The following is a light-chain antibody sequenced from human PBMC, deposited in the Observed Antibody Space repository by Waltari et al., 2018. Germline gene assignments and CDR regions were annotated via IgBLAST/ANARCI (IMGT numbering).Light chain of an antibody. CDR3: QQSFSTPLT. J-gene: IGKJ4*01. Sequence: DIQLTQSPSSLSASLGDSVTITCRASQSISSYLNWYLQKPGVAPKLLIYAASSLRNGVPSRFSGSGSGTDFSLTISSLQPEDFATYYCQQSFSTPLTFGGGTKVEIK. V-gene: IGKV1-39*01. CDR2: AAS. CDR1: QSISSY.